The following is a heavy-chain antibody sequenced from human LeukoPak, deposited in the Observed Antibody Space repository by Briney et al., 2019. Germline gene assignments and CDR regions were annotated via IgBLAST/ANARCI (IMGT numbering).Heavy chain of an antibody. J-gene: IGHJ4*02. D-gene: IGHD1-14*01. CDR3: ARSPSENNGDVAN. CDR1: GFTFSSYW. Sequence: GESLRLSCAASGFTFSSYWMRWVRPAPGKGLFWVARLNNDGTDTYYADSVKGRFAISRDNAKNTVYLQMNSLTAEDTAVYYCARSPSENNGDVANWGQGTLVTVSS. CDR2: LNNDGTDT. V-gene: IGHV3-74*01.